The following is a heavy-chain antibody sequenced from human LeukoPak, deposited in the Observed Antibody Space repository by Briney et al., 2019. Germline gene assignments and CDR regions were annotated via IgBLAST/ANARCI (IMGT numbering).Heavy chain of an antibody. CDR2: INSSDSST. J-gene: IGHJ6*02. CDR3: ARDDVVAGPFYYYGMVV. V-gene: IGHV1-46*01. D-gene: IGHD5-12*01. Sequence: ASVKDSCKASGYTFTNYPMHWVRQAPAQGLEWMGIINSSDSSTNYAQRFQGRVTLTSDTSTSTVYMDLSSLRSEDTAVYFCARDDVVAGPFYYYGMVVWGQGTTVTVSS. CDR1: GYTFTNYP.